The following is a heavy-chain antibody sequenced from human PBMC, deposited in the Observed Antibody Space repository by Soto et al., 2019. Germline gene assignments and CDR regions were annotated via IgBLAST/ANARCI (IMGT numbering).Heavy chain of an antibody. CDR1: GFSFGTYA. V-gene: IGHV3-30-3*01. Sequence: QVQLVESGGGVVQPGTSLRLSCAASGFSFGTYAMYWVRQAPGRGLEWVAVTSDDGNTKYYADYVKGRFTISRDNSRNTLYLQIYSLRTEDAAVYYCASSYFYDSGGYYPFDNWGQGTLVTVSS. D-gene: IGHD3-22*01. CDR2: TSDDGNTK. CDR3: ASSYFYDSGGYYPFDN. J-gene: IGHJ4*02.